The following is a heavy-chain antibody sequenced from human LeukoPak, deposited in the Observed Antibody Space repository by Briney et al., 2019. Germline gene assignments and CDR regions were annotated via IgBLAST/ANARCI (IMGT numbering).Heavy chain of an antibody. Sequence: SETLSLTCTVSGGSISSYYWSWIRQPPGKGLEWIGYIYYSGSTNYNPSLKSRVTISVDTSKNQFSLKLSSVTAADTAVYYCARHLSGPYFDYWGQGTLVTVSS. D-gene: IGHD1-26*01. CDR1: GGSISSYY. J-gene: IGHJ4*01. CDR3: ARHLSGPYFDY. CDR2: IYYSGST. V-gene: IGHV4-59*08.